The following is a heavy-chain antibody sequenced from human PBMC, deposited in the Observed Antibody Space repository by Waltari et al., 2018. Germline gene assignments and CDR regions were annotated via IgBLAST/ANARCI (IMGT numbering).Heavy chain of an antibody. CDR1: GYTFSSYG. CDR2: ISYDGSNK. Sequence: QVQLVESGRGVVQPGRSLRLSCAASGYTFSSYGRHWVRQAPGKGLEWVAVISYDGSNKYYADSVKGRFTISRDNSKNTLYLQMNSLRAEDTAVYYCAKDLDPYAGPDAFDIWGQGTMVTVSS. J-gene: IGHJ3*02. V-gene: IGHV3-30*18. CDR3: AKDLDPYAGPDAFDI.